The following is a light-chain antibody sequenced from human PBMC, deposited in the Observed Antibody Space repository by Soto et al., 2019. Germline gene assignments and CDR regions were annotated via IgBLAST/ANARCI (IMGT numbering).Light chain of an antibody. CDR2: KAS. J-gene: IGKJ4*01. V-gene: IGKV1-5*03. Sequence: DIQMTQSPSTLSASVGDRVTITCRPSQTIDSWLAWYQQRPGKPPNLLIYKASTLASGVPSRFSGSGSGTEFTLTISSLQPDDFATYYCQQYNSYPLTFGGGTKVDI. CDR3: QQYNSYPLT. CDR1: QTIDSW.